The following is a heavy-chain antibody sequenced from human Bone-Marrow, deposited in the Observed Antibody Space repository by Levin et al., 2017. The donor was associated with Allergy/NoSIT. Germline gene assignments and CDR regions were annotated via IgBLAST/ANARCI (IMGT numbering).Heavy chain of an antibody. CDR2: ISGGGITI. CDR3: AKNPARSDSTAYFDS. Sequence: SGGSLRLSCAASGFTFSSYAMSWVRQAPGKGLEWVAAISGGGITIYYADSVKGRFTISRDNSKNTLYLQMTSLTAEDTAVYYCAKNPARSDSTAYFDSWGQGPLVTVSS. J-gene: IGHJ4*02. D-gene: IGHD3-22*01. V-gene: IGHV3-23*01. CDR1: GFTFSSYA.